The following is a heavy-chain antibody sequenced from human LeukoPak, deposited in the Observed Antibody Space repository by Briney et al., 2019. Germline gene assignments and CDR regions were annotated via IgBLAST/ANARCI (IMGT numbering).Heavy chain of an antibody. CDR3: ARAVAYGIDTGYFDY. Sequence: SETLSLTCTVSAGSINRFYWNWIRQPPGKGLEWIGYIYYSGSTNYNPSLKSRVTISVDTSKNQFSLNLNSVTAADTAVYYCARAVAYGIDTGYFDYWGQGTLVTVSS. D-gene: IGHD2-8*02. J-gene: IGHJ4*02. CDR1: AGSINRFY. CDR2: IYYSGST. V-gene: IGHV4-59*01.